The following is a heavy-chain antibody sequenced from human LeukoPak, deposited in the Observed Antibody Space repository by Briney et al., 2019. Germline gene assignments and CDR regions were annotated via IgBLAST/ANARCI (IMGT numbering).Heavy chain of an antibody. CDR2: IHTSGST. CDR3: AREGSMTARPFVAIDY. D-gene: IGHD6-6*01. V-gene: IGHV4-4*07. J-gene: IGHJ4*02. Sequence: SETLSPTCTVSGGSISTYYWSWIRQPAGKGLEWIGRIHTSGSTDYNPSPVSRVSMSVDTSGNQSPFQLSTMTAADTTVYYCAREGSMTARPFVAIDYWGQGTLVTVSS. CDR1: GGSISTYY.